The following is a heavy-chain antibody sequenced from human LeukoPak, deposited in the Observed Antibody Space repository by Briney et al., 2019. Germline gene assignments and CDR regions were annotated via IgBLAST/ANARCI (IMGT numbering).Heavy chain of an antibody. D-gene: IGHD3-10*01. J-gene: IGHJ6*02. Sequence: SETLSLTCTVSGGSISSGDYYWSWIRQPPGKGLEWIGYIYYSGSTYYNPSLKSRVTISVDTSKNQFSLKLSSVTAADTAVYYCARVSRGSYYYGMDVWGQGTMVTVSS. CDR2: IYYSGST. CDR3: ARVSRGSYYYGMDV. CDR1: GGSISSGDYY. V-gene: IGHV4-30-4*01.